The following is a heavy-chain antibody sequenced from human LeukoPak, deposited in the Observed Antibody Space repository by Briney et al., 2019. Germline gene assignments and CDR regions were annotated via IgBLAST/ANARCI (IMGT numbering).Heavy chain of an antibody. CDR1: GGSISSSGYY. J-gene: IGHJ5*02. CDR3: ARHEYSGSYYGLSWFDP. CDR2: IYYSGST. V-gene: IGHV4-39*01. D-gene: IGHD1-26*01. Sequence: PSETLSLTCTVSGGSISSSGYYWGWIRQPPGKGLEWIASIYYSGSTYYNPSLKSRFTISVDTSKNQLSLKLSSLTAADTAVYYCARHEYSGSYYGLSWFDPWGQGTLVTVSS.